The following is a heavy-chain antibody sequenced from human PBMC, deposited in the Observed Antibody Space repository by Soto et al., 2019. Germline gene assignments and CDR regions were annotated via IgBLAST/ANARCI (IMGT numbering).Heavy chain of an antibody. CDR2: INPHGGST. D-gene: IGHD3-3*01. CDR3: ARSSGGNFGIIIEGSNWFDP. Sequence: QVQLVQSGAEVKRPGASVKVSCKAPGDTFTSYYLNWVRQAPGQGLEWMGVINPHGGSTKYAQKSQDRITMTRDTSRSTVYMELRSLRSDDTAIYYCARSSGGNFGIIIEGSNWFDPWGQGTLVTVSS. CDR1: GDTFTSYY. J-gene: IGHJ5*02. V-gene: IGHV1-46*01.